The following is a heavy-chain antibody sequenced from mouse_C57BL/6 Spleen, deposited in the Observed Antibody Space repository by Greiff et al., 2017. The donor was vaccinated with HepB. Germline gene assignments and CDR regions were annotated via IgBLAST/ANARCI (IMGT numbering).Heavy chain of an antibody. Sequence: EVKLVESGGDLVKPGGSLKLSCAASGFTFSSYGMSWVRQTPDKRLEWVATISSGGSYTYYPDSVKGRFTISRDNAKNTLYLQMSSLKSEDTAMYYCARQGTTMHYAMDYWGQGTSVTVSS. J-gene: IGHJ4*01. CDR2: ISSGGSYT. CDR3: ARQGTTMHYAMDY. V-gene: IGHV5-6*01. CDR1: GFTFSSYG. D-gene: IGHD2-1*01.